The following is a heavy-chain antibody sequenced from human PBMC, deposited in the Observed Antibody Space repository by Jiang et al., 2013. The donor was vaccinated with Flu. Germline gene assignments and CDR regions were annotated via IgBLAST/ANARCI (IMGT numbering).Heavy chain of an antibody. Sequence: WVRQAPGKGLEWVAVIWYDGSNKYYADSVKGRFTISRDNSKNTLYLQMNSLRAEDTAVYYCARDYSSSWYGYYYYYGMDVWGQGTTVTVSS. D-gene: IGHD6-13*01. J-gene: IGHJ6*02. V-gene: IGHV3-33*01. CDR2: IWYDGSNK. CDR3: ARDYSSSWYGYYYYYGMDV.